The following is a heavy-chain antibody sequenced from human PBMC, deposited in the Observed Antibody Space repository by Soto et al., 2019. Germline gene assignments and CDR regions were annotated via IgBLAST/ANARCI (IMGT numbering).Heavy chain of an antibody. D-gene: IGHD3-9*01. V-gene: IGHV3-21*01. CDR3: ARAPILRSYGMDV. Sequence: PGGSLRLSCAASGFTFSSYSMNWVRQAPGKGLEWVSSISSSSSYIYYADSVKGRFTISRDNAKNSLYLQMNSLRAEDTAVYYCARAPILRSYGMDVWGQGTSVTVSS. CDR2: ISSSSSYI. J-gene: IGHJ6*02. CDR1: GFTFSSYS.